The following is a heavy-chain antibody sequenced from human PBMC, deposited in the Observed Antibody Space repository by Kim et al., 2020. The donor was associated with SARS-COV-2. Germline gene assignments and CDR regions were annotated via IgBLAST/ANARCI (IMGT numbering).Heavy chain of an antibody. Sequence: YNADSVEGRLTISRDKSKNTLYLQMHSLRAADTAVNYCARDMEQWGVFDDWGQGTLVTVSS. J-gene: IGHJ4*02. D-gene: IGHD6-19*01. V-gene: IGHV3-33*01. CDR3: ARDMEQWGVFDD.